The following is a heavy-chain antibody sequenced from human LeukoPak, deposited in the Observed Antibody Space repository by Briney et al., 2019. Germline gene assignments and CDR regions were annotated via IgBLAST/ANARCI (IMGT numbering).Heavy chain of an antibody. V-gene: IGHV3-43D*03. CDR1: GFTFDDYA. D-gene: IGHD1-26*01. CDR3: ARGTYSGTYYAWYYFDY. CDR2: ISWDGGST. J-gene: IGHJ4*02. Sequence: GGSLRLSCAASGFTFDDYAMHWVRQAPGKGLEWVSLISWDGGSTYYADSVKGRFTISRDNSKNSLYLQMNSLRAEDTAVYYCARGTYSGTYYAWYYFDYWGQGTLVTVSS.